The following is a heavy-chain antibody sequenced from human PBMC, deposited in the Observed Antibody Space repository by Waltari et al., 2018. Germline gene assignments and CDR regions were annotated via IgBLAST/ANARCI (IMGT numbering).Heavy chain of an antibody. Sequence: QVQLVQSGAEVKKPGASVKVYCKASGYTFTGLYLRWVGKAPGQGLEWMGWINPNSGGTNYAQKFQGRVTMTRDTSISTAYMELSRLRSDDTAVYYCARAYCGGDCYSDYWGQGTLVTVSS. J-gene: IGHJ4*02. CDR3: ARAYCGGDCYSDY. V-gene: IGHV1-2*02. D-gene: IGHD2-21*01. CDR2: INPNSGGT. CDR1: GYTFTGLY.